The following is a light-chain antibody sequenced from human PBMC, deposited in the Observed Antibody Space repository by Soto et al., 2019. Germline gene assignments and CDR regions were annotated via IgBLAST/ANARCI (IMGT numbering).Light chain of an antibody. Sequence: QSVLTQPPSASGTPGQRGTLSFSGSSSSIGSNYVYWYQQLPGTAPKLLIYRNNQRPSGVPDRFSGSKSGTSASLAISGLRAEDEADYYCAAWDASLSGYVFGTGTKLTVL. CDR3: AAWDASLSGYV. CDR2: RNN. V-gene: IGLV1-47*01. J-gene: IGLJ1*01. CDR1: SSSIGSNY.